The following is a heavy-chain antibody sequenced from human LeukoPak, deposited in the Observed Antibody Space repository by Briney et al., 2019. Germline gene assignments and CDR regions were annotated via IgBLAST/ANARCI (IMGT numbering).Heavy chain of an antibody. CDR3: ARVRSRGSRNFDY. V-gene: IGHV3-21*01. CDR2: ISSISSYI. CDR1: GFTFSIYS. J-gene: IGHJ4*02. Sequence: PGVSLRLSCASSGFTFSIYSMNCVRQAPGKGLEWVSSISSISSYIYYADAVKGRFTISRDNAKNSLYLQMNSLRAEDTAVYYCARVRSRGSRNFDYWGQGTLVTVSS. D-gene: IGHD3-10*01.